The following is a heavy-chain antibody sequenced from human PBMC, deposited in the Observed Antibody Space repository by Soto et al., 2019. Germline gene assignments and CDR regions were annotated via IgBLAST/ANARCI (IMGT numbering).Heavy chain of an antibody. CDR3: ARYSSGWSPHGMDV. Sequence: EVQLVESGGGLVQPGGSLRLSCAASGFTFSSYWMDWVRQAPGKGLVWVSRINSDESSTIYADSVKDRFTISRDNAKKTLYLQRNSLRAEETAVYYCARYSSGWSPHGMDVWGQGTTVTVSS. CDR1: GFTFSSYW. J-gene: IGHJ6*02. CDR2: INSDESST. D-gene: IGHD6-19*01. V-gene: IGHV3-74*01.